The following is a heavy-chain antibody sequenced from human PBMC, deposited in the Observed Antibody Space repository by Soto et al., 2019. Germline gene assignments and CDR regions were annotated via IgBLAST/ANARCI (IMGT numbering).Heavy chain of an antibody. J-gene: IGHJ4*02. Sequence: SETLSLTCAVYGGSFSGYYWSWIRQPPGKGLEWIGEINHSGSTNNNPSLRSRVTISVDTSKNQFSLKLSSVSAADTAVYYCARKKLFLTGYYRGYFDYWGQGTLVTVSS. CDR3: ARKKLFLTGYYRGYFDY. D-gene: IGHD3-9*01. CDR1: GGSFSGYY. V-gene: IGHV4-34*01. CDR2: INHSGST.